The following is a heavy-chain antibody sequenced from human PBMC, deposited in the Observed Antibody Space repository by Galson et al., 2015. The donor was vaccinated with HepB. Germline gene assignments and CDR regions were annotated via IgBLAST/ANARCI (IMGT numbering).Heavy chain of an antibody. CDR3: ARGGKDYSLDH. D-gene: IGHD5-12*01. CDR2: IKQDGSEK. J-gene: IGHJ4*02. CDR1: GFTFSTYA. Sequence: SLRLSCAASGFTFSTYAMSWVRQTPGKGLEWVANIKQDGSEKHYADSVKGRFAISRDNAKATLYLQMNSLRAEDTAVYYCARGGKDYSLDHWGQGTLSPSPQ. V-gene: IGHV3-7*04.